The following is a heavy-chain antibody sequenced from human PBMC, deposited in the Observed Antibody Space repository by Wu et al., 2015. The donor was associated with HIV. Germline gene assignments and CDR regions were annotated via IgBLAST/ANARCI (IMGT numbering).Heavy chain of an antibody. CDR1: GYTFTGFY. D-gene: IGHD2-2*01. CDR2: INPNTGDT. J-gene: IGHJ4*02. Sequence: QVLLVQSETEVKRPGASVKVSCKPSGYTFTGFYTHWVRQAPGQGLEWMGWINPNTGDTDYEQQFQGRVTMTRDTSISTAYMELSRLRSDDTAVYYCARDGIVVVPAAYDYWGQGTLVTVSS. V-gene: IGHV1-2*02. CDR3: ARDGIVVVPAAYDY.